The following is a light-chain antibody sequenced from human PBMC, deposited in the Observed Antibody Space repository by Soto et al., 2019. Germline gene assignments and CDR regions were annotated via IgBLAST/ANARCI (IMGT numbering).Light chain of an antibody. CDR3: QQYGRSPPIT. V-gene: IGKV3-20*01. CDR1: QSVSSSY. Sequence: EIVLTQSPGTLSLSPGERAALSCRASQSVSSSYLLWYQQKPGQAPRLLIYGASSRATGIPDRFSGSGSGTDFTLTISRLEPEDFAVYYCQQYGRSPPITFGQGTRLEIK. J-gene: IGKJ5*01. CDR2: GAS.